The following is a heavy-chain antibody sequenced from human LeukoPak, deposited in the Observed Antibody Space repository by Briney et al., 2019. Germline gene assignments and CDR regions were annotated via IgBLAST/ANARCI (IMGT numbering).Heavy chain of an antibody. Sequence: PGGSLRLSCAASGFTFSLYVMNWVREAPGKGLEWVSVISGRGDNTYYADSVKGRVTISRDNSNNTLYLQINNLRVEDTAIYYCAKGGVQTYYYGMDVWGQGTTVTVSS. CDR1: GFTFSLYV. CDR3: AKGGVQTYYYGMDV. D-gene: IGHD2-8*01. CDR2: ISGRGDNT. J-gene: IGHJ6*02. V-gene: IGHV3-23*01.